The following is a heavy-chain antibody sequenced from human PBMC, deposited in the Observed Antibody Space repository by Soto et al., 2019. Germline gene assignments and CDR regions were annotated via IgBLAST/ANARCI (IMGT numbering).Heavy chain of an antibody. CDR1: GGSISSYY. V-gene: IGHV4-59*01. J-gene: IGHJ4*02. CDR3: ARLWGDYYFDY. D-gene: IGHD2-21*02. Sequence: SETLSLTCTVSGGSISSYYWSWIRQPPGKGLEWIGYIYYSGSTNYNPSLKSRVTISVDTSKNQFSLKLSSVTAADTAVYYCARLWGDYYFDYWGQGTLVTVSS. CDR2: IYYSGST.